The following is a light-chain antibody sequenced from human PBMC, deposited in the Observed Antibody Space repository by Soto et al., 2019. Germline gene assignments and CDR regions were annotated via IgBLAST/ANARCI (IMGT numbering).Light chain of an antibody. CDR1: QSVSSSY. V-gene: IGKV3-20*01. J-gene: IGKJ4*01. CDR3: QQYGNSPLT. CDR2: DAS. Sequence: EIVLTQSPGTLSLSPGERATLSCRASQSVSSSYLAWYQQKPGQAPRLLICDASSRATGIPDRFSGSGSGTDFTLTISRPEPEDFAVYYCQQYGNSPLTFGGGTKVEIK.